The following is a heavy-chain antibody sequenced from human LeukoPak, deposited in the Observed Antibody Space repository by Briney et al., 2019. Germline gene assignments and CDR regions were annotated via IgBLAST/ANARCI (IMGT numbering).Heavy chain of an antibody. J-gene: IGHJ3*02. CDR1: GFTFSSYG. V-gene: IGHV3-21*01. CDR3: ARDRGSGWLDDAFDI. CDR2: ISSSSSYI. D-gene: IGHD6-19*01. Sequence: GGSLRLSCAASGFTFSSYGMNWVRQAPGKGLEWVSSISSSSSYIYYADSVKGRFTISRDNAKNSLYLQMNSLRAEDTAVYYCARDRGSGWLDDAFDIWGQGTMVTVSS.